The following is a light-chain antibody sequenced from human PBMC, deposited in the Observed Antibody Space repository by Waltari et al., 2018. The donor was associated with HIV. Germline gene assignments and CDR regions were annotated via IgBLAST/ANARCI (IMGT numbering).Light chain of an antibody. J-gene: IGLJ1*01. CDR2: DVT. CDR1: SSDVGPFKY. Sequence: QSALTQPPSASGSPGKSVPIPCPGASSDVGPFKYVSWYQQHPGKAPKLMIYDVTKRPSGVPDRFSGSKSGNTASLTVSGLQAEDEAHYYCSSYAGSSMSYAFGTGTKVTVL. V-gene: IGLV2-8*01. CDR3: SSYAGSSMSYA.